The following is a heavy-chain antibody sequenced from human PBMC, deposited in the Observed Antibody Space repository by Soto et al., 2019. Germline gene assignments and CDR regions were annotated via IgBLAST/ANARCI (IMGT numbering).Heavy chain of an antibody. D-gene: IGHD4-17*01. CDR2: INHSGST. Sequence: SEPLSLTFAVYGRNFSSKSSFWITKPPGIGLEWIGEINHSGSTNYNPSLKSRVTISVDTSKNQFSLKLSSVTAADTAVYYCARGRQVHYGDYVWKKSSRTYGMDVWGQGTTVT. J-gene: IGHJ6*02. CDR1: GRNFSSKS. CDR3: ARGRQVHYGDYVWKKSSRTYGMDV. V-gene: IGHV4-34*01.